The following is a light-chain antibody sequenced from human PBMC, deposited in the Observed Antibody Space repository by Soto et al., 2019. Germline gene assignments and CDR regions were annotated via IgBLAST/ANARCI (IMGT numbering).Light chain of an antibody. V-gene: IGKV4-1*01. CDR2: CAS. J-gene: IGKJ4*01. CDR1: HSVLYSSNNKNY. CDR3: QQYYSTPLT. Sequence: DIVMTQSPDSLAVSLGERATINCKSIHSVLYSSNNKNYLAWYQQKPGQPPKLLIYCASTREYGVPDRFSGSGSGTDFTLTISSLQAEDVAVYYCQQYYSTPLTFGGGTKVEIK.